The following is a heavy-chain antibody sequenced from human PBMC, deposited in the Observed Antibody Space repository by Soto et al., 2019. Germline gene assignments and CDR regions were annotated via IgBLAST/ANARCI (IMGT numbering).Heavy chain of an antibody. CDR3: ARDHSYFDSSVGH. Sequence: QVQLVESGGGLVQPGGSLRLSCAASGFTFSDYYMSWIRQAPGKGLEWVSYISSSGTNINYADSVKGRFTISRDNAKNSLYLQMNSLRAEDSAVYFCARDHSYFDSSVGHWGQGTLVTVSS. CDR1: GFTFSDYY. CDR2: ISSSGTNI. J-gene: IGHJ4*02. D-gene: IGHD3-22*01. V-gene: IGHV3-11*01.